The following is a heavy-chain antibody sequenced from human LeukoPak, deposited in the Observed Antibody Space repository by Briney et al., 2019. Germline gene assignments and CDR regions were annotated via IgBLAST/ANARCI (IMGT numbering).Heavy chain of an antibody. CDR3: ARGEYYDNLTGYSAYGMDV. CDR2: IIPIFGTA. CDR1: GGTFSSYA. J-gene: IGHJ6*02. Sequence: ASVKVSCKASGGTFSSYAISWVRQAPGQGLKWMGGIIPIFGTANYAQKFQGRVTITADESTSTAYMELSSLRSEDTAVYYCARGEYYDNLTGYSAYGMDVWGQGTTVTVSS. D-gene: IGHD3-9*01. V-gene: IGHV1-69*13.